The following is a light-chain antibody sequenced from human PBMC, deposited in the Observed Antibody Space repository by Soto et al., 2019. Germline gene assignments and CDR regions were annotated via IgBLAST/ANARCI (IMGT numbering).Light chain of an antibody. CDR1: SNDVGGYNY. V-gene: IGLV2-14*03. J-gene: IGLJ1*01. Sequence: QSVLTQPASVSGSPGPSITISCTGTSNDVGGYNYVSWYQHHPGKAPKLIIYDVTNRPSGVSNPFSGSKSGNMASLTISGLQPEDEADYYCSSYTTSNTRQIVFGTGTKVTVL. CDR2: DVT. CDR3: SSYTTSNTRQIV.